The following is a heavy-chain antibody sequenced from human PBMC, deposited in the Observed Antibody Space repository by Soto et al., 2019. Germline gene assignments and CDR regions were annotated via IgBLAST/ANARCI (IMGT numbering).Heavy chain of an antibody. CDR2: INPKSGGT. J-gene: IGHJ4*02. Sequence: ASVKFSCKASGYTFTGYYIHWVRQAPGQGLEWMGWINPKSGGTNYAQKFQGRVTMTRDTSIRTAYMELSRLRSDDTAVYFCARAPKIVEATDFEYWGKGTLVTVSS. V-gene: IGHV1-2*02. CDR1: GYTFTGYY. D-gene: IGHD1-26*01. CDR3: ARAPKIVEATDFEY.